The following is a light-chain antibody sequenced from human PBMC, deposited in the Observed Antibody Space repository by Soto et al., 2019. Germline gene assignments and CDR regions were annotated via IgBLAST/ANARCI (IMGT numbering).Light chain of an antibody. J-gene: IGKJ1*01. CDR2: GAS. CDR3: QQYNNWPRT. V-gene: IGKV3-15*01. Sequence: EIVMTQSPATLSVSPVERATLSCRASQSVSSDLAWYHQRPGQAPRLLIYGASTRATGIPARFSGSGSGTEFTLTISSLQSEDYAVYYCQQYNNWPRTFGQGTKVDI. CDR1: QSVSSD.